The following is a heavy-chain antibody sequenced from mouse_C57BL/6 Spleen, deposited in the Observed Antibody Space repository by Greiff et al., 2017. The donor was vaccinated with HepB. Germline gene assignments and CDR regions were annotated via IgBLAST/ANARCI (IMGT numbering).Heavy chain of an antibody. V-gene: IGHV1-15*01. J-gene: IGHJ2*01. D-gene: IGHD1-1*01. CDR3: TRCITTVVATFDY. Sequence: VQRVESGAELVRPGASVTLSCKASGYTFTDYEMHWVKQTPVHGLEWIGAIDPETGGTAYNQKFKGKAILTADKSSSTAYMELRSLTSEDSAVYYCTRCITTVVATFDYWGQGTTLTVSS. CDR1: GYTFTDYE. CDR2: IDPETGGT.